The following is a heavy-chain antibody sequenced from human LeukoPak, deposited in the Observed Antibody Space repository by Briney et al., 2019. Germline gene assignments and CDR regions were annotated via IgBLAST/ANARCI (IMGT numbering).Heavy chain of an antibody. D-gene: IGHD1/OR15-1a*01. Sequence: SETLSLTCTVSGASISSYYWSWIRQAPGKGLEWIGYIYTSGSTNYNPSLKSRVTISVDTSKNQFSLNLSSVTAADTAVYYCARIFSPNKFDPWGQGTLVTVSS. V-gene: IGHV4-4*09. CDR1: GASISSYY. CDR3: ARIFSPNKFDP. J-gene: IGHJ5*02. CDR2: IYTSGST.